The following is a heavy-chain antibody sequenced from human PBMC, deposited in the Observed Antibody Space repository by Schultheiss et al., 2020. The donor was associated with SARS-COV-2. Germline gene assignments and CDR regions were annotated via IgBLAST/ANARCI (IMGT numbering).Heavy chain of an antibody. CDR2: IYTSGST. CDR3: ARHFSDSSSCYVGFYYYYYYGMDV. D-gene: IGHD6-13*01. CDR1: GGSISSYY. J-gene: IGHJ6*02. V-gene: IGHV4-4*07. Sequence: SETLSLTCTVSGGSISSYYWSWIRQPAGKGLEWIGRIYTSGSTNYNPSLKSRVTMSVDTSKNQFSLKLSSVTAADTAVYYCARHFSDSSSCYVGFYYYYYYGMDVWGQGTTVTVSS.